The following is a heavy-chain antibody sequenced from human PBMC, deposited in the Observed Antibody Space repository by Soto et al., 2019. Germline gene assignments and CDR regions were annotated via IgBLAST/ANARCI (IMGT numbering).Heavy chain of an antibody. CDR2: INPSGGST. V-gene: IGHV1-46*01. J-gene: IGHJ4*02. D-gene: IGHD5-12*01. CDR1: GYTFTSYY. CDR3: ARSRPQKMATSWVDY. Sequence: QVQLVQSGAEVKKPGASVKVSCKASGYTFTSYYMHWVRQAPGQGLEWMGIINPSGGSTSYAQKFQGRVTMTRDTSTSTVYMELSSLRSEDTAVYYCARSRPQKMATSWVDYWGQGTLVTVSS.